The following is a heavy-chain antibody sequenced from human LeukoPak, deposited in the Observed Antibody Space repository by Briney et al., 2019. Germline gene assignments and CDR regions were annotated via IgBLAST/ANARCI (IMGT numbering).Heavy chain of an antibody. J-gene: IGHJ5*02. D-gene: IGHD2-15*01. CDR3: ARDSKIVVVVAATSNWFDP. Sequence: GGSLRLSCAASGFTFSSYAMHWVRQAPGKGLQRLALTSDDGSAKYYADSVKGRFTISRDNSQNTLYLQMNSLRADETAIYYCARDSKIVVVVAATSNWFDPWGQGTLVTVSS. CDR2: TSDDGSAK. CDR1: GFTFSSYA. V-gene: IGHV3-30-3*01.